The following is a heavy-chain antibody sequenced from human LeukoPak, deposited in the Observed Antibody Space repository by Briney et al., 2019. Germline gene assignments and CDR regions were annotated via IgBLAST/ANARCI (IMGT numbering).Heavy chain of an antibody. J-gene: IGHJ4*02. CDR3: ASIDYGDYHFDY. Sequence: GGSLRLSCAASGFTFSSYSMNWVRQAPGKGLEWGSSISNSSSYIYYADSVKGRFTISRDKAKNSLYLQMNSLRAEDTAEYDCASIDYGDYHFDYWGQGTLVTVS. CDR1: GFTFSSYS. V-gene: IGHV3-21*01. CDR2: ISNSSSYI. D-gene: IGHD4-17*01.